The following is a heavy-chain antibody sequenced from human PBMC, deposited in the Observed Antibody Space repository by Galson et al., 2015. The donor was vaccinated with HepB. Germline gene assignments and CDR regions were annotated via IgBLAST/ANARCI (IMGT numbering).Heavy chain of an antibody. D-gene: IGHD6-6*01. CDR2: IGGSTGLI. Sequence: SLRLSCAASGFTFSTYSMNWVRQAPGKGLEWLSYIGGSTGLIYYADSVKGRFTISRDNAKNSLYLQMNSLRDEDTALYYCARFPHYSSYDAFDIWGQGTMVTVSS. CDR1: GFTFSTYS. CDR3: ARFPHYSSYDAFDI. J-gene: IGHJ3*02. V-gene: IGHV3-48*02.